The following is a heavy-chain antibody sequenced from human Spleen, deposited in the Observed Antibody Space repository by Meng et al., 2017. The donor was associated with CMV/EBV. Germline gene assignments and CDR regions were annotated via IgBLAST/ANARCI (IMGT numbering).Heavy chain of an antibody. D-gene: IGHD3-3*01. CDR3: ARGFWSGYRANAFDI. J-gene: IGHJ3*02. CDR2: IYSGGTT. V-gene: IGHV3-53*01. CDR1: GLTVSSNY. Sequence: SGLTVSSNYMIWVRQAPGKRLEWVSVIYSGGTTYYADSVKGRFTISRDNSKNTLYLQMNSLRAEDTAVYYCARGFWSGYRANAFDIWGQGTMVTVSS.